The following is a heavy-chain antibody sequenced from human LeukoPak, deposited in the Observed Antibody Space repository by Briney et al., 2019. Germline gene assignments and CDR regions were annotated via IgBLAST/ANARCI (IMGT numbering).Heavy chain of an antibody. Sequence: SVKVSCKASGGTFSSYAISWVRQAPGQGLEWMGGIIPIFGTANYAQKFLGRVTITADESTSTAYMELSSLRSEDTAVYYCARGQHDYGDYNYYYYYMDVWGKGTTVTVSS. D-gene: IGHD4-17*01. V-gene: IGHV1-69*13. CDR1: GGTFSSYA. CDR2: IIPIFGTA. J-gene: IGHJ6*03. CDR3: ARGQHDYGDYNYYYYYMDV.